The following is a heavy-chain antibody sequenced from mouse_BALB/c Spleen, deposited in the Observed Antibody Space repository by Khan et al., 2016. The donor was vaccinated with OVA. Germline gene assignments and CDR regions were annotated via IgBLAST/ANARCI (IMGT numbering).Heavy chain of an antibody. Sequence: EVELVESGGDLVKPGGSLKLSCAASGFTFSTYGMSWVRQTPDKRLEWVATVSTGGSYTYYQDSVKGRFTISRNNAKNTLYLHMSSLKSEDTAMFYCARLAYYYDSEGFAYWGQGTLVTVSA. CDR2: VSTGGSYT. J-gene: IGHJ3*01. D-gene: IGHD1-1*01. V-gene: IGHV5-6*01. CDR3: ARLAYYYDSEGFAY. CDR1: GFTFSTYG.